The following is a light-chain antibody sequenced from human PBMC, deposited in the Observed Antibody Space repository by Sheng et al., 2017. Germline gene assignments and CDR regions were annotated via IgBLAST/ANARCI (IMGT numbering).Light chain of an antibody. CDR2: AAF. CDR3: QQTYTTPVT. J-gene: IGKJ4*01. V-gene: IGKV1-39*01. Sequence: DIQMTQSPSSLSASVGDRVTITCRTSHNINTNLNWFQHRPGEAPKLLIYAAFSLERGVPSRFSGSGSGTDFTLTISSLHPEDFAIYFCQQTYTTPVTFGGGSKVEI. CDR1: HNINTN.